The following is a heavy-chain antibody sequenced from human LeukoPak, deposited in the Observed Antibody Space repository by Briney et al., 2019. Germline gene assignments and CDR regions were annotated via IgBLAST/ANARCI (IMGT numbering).Heavy chain of an antibody. Sequence: SQTLSLTCAVSGGSMTSGGYSWSWIRQPPGEGLEFIGYIYHSGNTYYMPSLKSRVIISVDRSKNQLFLKLSSVTAADTAVYYCARMSSSSNWFDPWGQGTLVTVS. CDR2: IYHSGNT. CDR3: ARMSSSSNWFDP. V-gene: IGHV4-30-2*01. CDR1: GGSMTSGGYS. J-gene: IGHJ5*02. D-gene: IGHD6-6*01.